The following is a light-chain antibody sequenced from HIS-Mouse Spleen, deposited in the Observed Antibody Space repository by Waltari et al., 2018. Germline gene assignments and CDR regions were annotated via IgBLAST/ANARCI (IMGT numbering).Light chain of an antibody. CDR2: EGS. J-gene: IGLJ3*02. CDR3: CSYAGSSTWV. Sequence: QSALTQPASVSGSPGQSITISCTGTSRYVGGYNLVSWYQQHPGKAPKLMIYEGSKRPSGVSNRFSGSKSGNTASLTISGLQAEDEADYYCCSYAGSSTWVFGGGTKLTVL. CDR1: SRYVGGYNL. V-gene: IGLV2-23*01.